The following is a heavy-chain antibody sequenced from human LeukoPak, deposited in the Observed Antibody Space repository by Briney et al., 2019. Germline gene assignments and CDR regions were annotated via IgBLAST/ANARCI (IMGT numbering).Heavy chain of an antibody. CDR1: GFTFSTYG. D-gene: IGHD3-16*01. CDR3: AKDQSRKIMIGTSSRAPNDY. Sequence: GGSLRLSCAASGFTFSTYGMTWVCQAPGKGLEWVANIKQDGTDKYYVDSVKGRFTISRDNAKNSLYLQMNSLRAEDTAVYYCAKDQSRKIMIGTSSRAPNDYWGQGTLVTVSS. V-gene: IGHV3-7*01. CDR2: IKQDGTDK. J-gene: IGHJ4*02.